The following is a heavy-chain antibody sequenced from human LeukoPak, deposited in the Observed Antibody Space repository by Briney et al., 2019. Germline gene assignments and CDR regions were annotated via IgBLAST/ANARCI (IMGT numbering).Heavy chain of an antibody. CDR2: ISYDGSNK. CDR3: AKDGLCGGDCYSYFDY. Sequence: GGSLRLPCAASGFTFSSYGMHWVRQAPGKGLEWVAVISYDGSNKYYADSVKGRFTISRDNSKNTLYLQMNSLRAEDTAVYYCAKDGLCGGDCYSYFDYWGQGTLVTVSS. CDR1: GFTFSSYG. V-gene: IGHV3-30*18. D-gene: IGHD2-21*02. J-gene: IGHJ4*02.